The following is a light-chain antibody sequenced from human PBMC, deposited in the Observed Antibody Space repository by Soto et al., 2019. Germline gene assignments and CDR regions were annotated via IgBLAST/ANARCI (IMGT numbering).Light chain of an antibody. CDR1: QSVSSY. V-gene: IGKV3-11*01. CDR3: QQRSDWPST. Sequence: EIVLTQSPATLSLSPWERATLSCRASQSVSSYLAWYQQKPGQAPRLLIYDASNRATGIPARFSGSGSGTDFTLTISSLEPDDFAVYYCQQRSDWPSTFGGGTKVQL. J-gene: IGKJ4*01. CDR2: DAS.